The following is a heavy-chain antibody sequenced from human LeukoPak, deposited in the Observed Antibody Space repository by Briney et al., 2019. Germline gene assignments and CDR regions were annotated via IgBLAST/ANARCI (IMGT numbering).Heavy chain of an antibody. CDR3: ARDRMVRGVIISIGIMDV. D-gene: IGHD3-10*01. J-gene: IGHJ6*03. CDR2: ISSSGSTI. V-gene: IGHV3-48*03. CDR1: GFTFSSYE. Sequence: QPGGSLRLSCAASGFTFSSYEMNWVRQAPGKGLEWVSYISSSGSTIYYADSVKGRFTISRDNAKNSLYLQMNSLRAEDTAVYYCARDRMVRGVIISIGIMDVWGKGTTVTISS.